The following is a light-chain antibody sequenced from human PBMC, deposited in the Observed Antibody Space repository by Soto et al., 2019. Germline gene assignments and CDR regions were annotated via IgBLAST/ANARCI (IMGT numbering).Light chain of an antibody. V-gene: IGKV1-27*01. CDR3: QNLDSAAFT. Sequence: DIQMTQSPSSLSASVGDRVTITCRASQGISNYLAWYQQRPGKVPKLLIYAASTLQSGVPSRFSGSGSGTDFTLTITGLLPEYVANYDCQNLDSAAFTFGPGTKVDIK. CDR2: AAS. CDR1: QGISNY. J-gene: IGKJ3*01.